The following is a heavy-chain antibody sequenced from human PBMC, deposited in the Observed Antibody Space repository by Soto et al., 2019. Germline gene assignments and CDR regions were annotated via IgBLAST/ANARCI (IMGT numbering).Heavy chain of an antibody. CDR1: GGSISSGIFY. Sequence: KPSETLSLTCFVSGGSISSGIFYWTWIRQHPGKGLEWIGYVSYNGSTFYKPSLESRVAMSADTSKNQFSLRLNSVTAADTAVYFCARGVDGNPNPFDYWGRGTLLTVSS. J-gene: IGHJ4*02. CDR2: VSYNGST. CDR3: ARGVDGNPNPFDY. V-gene: IGHV4-31*03. D-gene: IGHD1-1*01.